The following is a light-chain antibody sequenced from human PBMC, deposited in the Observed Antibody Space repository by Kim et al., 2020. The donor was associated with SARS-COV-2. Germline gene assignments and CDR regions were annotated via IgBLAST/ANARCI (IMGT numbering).Light chain of an antibody. V-gene: IGKV1-5*03. J-gene: IGKJ2*03. CDR3: QQYDNYPYS. Sequence: SAAVGDSVTLTGRASERIDNNLAWYQHKSGKAPRLLIYQASRLGNGVPSRFSGSASGKEFTLTIGSLQPDDLAIYYCQQYDNYPYSFGQGTKLEI. CDR1: ERIDNN. CDR2: QAS.